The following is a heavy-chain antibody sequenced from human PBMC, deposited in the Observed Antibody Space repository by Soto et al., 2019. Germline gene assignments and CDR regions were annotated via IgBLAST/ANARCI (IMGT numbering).Heavy chain of an antibody. CDR1: GGSISSSSYY. Sequence: PSETLSLTCTVSGGSISSSSYYWGWIRQPPGKGLEWIGSIYYSGSTYYNPSLKSRVTISVDTSKNQSSLKLSSVTAADTAVYYCATRGTDYSIIDYWGQGTLVTVSS. J-gene: IGHJ4*02. D-gene: IGHD3-10*01. CDR2: IYYSGST. CDR3: ATRGTDYSIIDY. V-gene: IGHV4-39*01.